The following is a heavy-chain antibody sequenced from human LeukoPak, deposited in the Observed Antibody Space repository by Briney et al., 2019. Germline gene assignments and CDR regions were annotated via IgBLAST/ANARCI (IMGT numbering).Heavy chain of an antibody. D-gene: IGHD1-14*01. V-gene: IGHV1-46*01. CDR1: GYTFTSYY. Sequence: GASVKVSCKASGYTFTSYYMHWVRQAPGQGLEWMGIINPSGGSTSYAQKSQGRVTMTRDMSTSTVYMELSSLRSEDTAVYYCAREGPTGLYFDYWGQGTLVTVSS. CDR2: INPSGGST. CDR3: AREGPTGLYFDY. J-gene: IGHJ4*02.